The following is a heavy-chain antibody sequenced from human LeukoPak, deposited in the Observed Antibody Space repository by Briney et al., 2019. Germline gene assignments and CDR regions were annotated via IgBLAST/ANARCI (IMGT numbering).Heavy chain of an antibody. CDR1: GYTFTSYY. J-gene: IGHJ4*02. CDR3: ARVDTLYGSGSYYKGVDY. V-gene: IGHV1-46*01. D-gene: IGHD3-10*01. Sequence: RASVKVSCKASGYTFTSYYMHWVRQAPGQGLEWMGVINPSGGSTSYAQKFQGRVTMTRDTSTSTVYMELSSLRSEDTAVYYCARVDTLYGSGSYYKGVDYWGQGTLVTVSS. CDR2: INPSGGST.